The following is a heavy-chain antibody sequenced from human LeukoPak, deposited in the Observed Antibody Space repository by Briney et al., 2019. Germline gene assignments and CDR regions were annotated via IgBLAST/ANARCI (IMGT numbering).Heavy chain of an antibody. Sequence: GSLRLSCVASGFTFSSSWMTWVRQAPGMGLERVANIKADGSGKYYVDSVRGRFSISRDNAKNSLYLQMNSLRAEDTAVYYCSVIVVVPARWGQGTLVTVSS. CDR3: SVIVVVPAR. J-gene: IGHJ4*02. V-gene: IGHV3-7*01. CDR2: IKADGSGK. D-gene: IGHD2-2*01. CDR1: GFTFSSSW.